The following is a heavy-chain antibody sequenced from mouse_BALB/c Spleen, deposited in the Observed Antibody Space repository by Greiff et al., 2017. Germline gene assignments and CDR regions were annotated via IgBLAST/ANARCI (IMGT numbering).Heavy chain of an antibody. D-gene: IGHD1-1*01. J-gene: IGHJ4*01. CDR3: ARETTVVADAMDY. V-gene: IGHV3-6*02. CDR2: ISYDGSN. Sequence: DVKLQESGPGLVKPSQSLSLTCSVTGYSITSGYFWYWIRQFPGNKLEWMGYISYDGSNNYNPSLKNRISITRDTSKNQFFLKLNSVTTEDTATYYCARETTVVADAMDYWGQGTSVTVSS. CDR1: GYSITSGYF.